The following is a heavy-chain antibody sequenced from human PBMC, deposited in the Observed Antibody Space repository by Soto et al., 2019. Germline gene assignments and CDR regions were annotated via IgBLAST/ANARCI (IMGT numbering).Heavy chain of an antibody. Sequence: GGSLRLSCAASGFTFSSYAMSWVRQAPGKGLEWVSAISGSGGSTYYADSVKGRFTISRDNSKNTLYLQMNSLRAEDTAVYYCEIRSIVGATGYWVQGTLVTVSS. CDR3: EIRSIVGATGY. CDR2: ISGSGGST. CDR1: GFTFSSYA. J-gene: IGHJ4*02. D-gene: IGHD1-26*01. V-gene: IGHV3-23*01.